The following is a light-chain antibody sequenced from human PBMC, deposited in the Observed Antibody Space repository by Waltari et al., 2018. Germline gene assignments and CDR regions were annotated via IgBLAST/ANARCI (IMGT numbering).Light chain of an antibody. CDR1: QSVSSN. J-gene: IGKJ1*01. CDR3: QQYNNWPAWT. V-gene: IGKV3-15*01. Sequence: EIVMTQSPATLSVSPGERATLSCRASQSVSSNLAWYQQKRGQSPRLLIYGALTRATGIPARFSGSGSGTEFTLIISSMQSEDFAVYYCQQYNNWPAWTFGQGTKVE. CDR2: GAL.